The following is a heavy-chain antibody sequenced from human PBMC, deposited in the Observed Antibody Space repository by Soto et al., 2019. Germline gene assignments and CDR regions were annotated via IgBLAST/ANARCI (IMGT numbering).Heavy chain of an antibody. D-gene: IGHD6-19*01. CDR3: ASDSHSSGWDSVDYYYYGMDV. V-gene: IGHV3-30-3*01. CDR1: GFTFSSYA. Sequence: QVQLVESGGGVVQPGRSLRLSCAASGFTFSSYAMHWVRQAPGKGLEWVAVISYDGSNKYYADSVKGRFTISRDNSKNTLYLQMNSLRAEHTAVYYCASDSHSSGWDSVDYYYYGMDVWGQGTTVTVSS. J-gene: IGHJ6*02. CDR2: ISYDGSNK.